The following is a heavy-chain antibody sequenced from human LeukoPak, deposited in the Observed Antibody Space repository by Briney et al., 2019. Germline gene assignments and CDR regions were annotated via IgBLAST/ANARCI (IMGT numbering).Heavy chain of an antibody. D-gene: IGHD3-22*01. CDR2: INPSDGST. J-gene: IGHJ4*02. CDR1: GYTFTGYY. Sequence: ASVKVSCKASGYTFTGYYIHWVRQAPGQGLKWMGIINPSDGSTSYAQNFQGRVTMTRDTSTSTLYMELSSLRSEDTAVYFCARVAYYDSSVYSFDYWGQGTLVTVSS. CDR3: ARVAYYDSSVYSFDY. V-gene: IGHV1-46*01.